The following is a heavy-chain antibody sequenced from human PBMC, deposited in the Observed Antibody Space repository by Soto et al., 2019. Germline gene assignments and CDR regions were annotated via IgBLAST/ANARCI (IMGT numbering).Heavy chain of an antibody. J-gene: IGHJ4*02. Sequence: SETLSLTCAVSGGSISSSNWWSWVRPPPGKGLEWIGEIYHSGSTNYNPSLKSRVTISVDKSKNQFSLKLSSVTAADTAVYYCARSSRLRFLEWLILFDYWGQGTLVTVSS. CDR3: ARSSRLRFLEWLILFDY. D-gene: IGHD3-3*01. CDR2: IYHSGST. CDR1: GGSISSSNW. V-gene: IGHV4-4*02.